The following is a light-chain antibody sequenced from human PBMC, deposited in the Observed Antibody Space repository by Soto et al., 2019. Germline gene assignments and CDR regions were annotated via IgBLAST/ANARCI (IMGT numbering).Light chain of an antibody. J-gene: IGKJ1*01. Sequence: EIVMTQSPATLSVSPGERATLSCRASQSFSSSLVWYQQKPGQAPRLLIYAAPTRATGVPARFSGSGSGTDFTLTITSLQSEDFAFYYCLQYNNWPWTFGQGTKVEI. CDR2: AAP. CDR1: QSFSSS. CDR3: LQYNNWPWT. V-gene: IGKV3-15*01.